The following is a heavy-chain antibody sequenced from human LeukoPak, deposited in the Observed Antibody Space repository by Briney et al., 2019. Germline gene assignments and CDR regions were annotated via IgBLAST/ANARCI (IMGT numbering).Heavy chain of an antibody. V-gene: IGHV4-39*01. CDR1: GGSISSSSYY. D-gene: IGHD3-10*01. Sequence: KTSETLSLTCTVSGGSISSSSYYWGWIRQPPGKGLEWIGSIYYSGSTYYNPSLKSRVTISVDTSKNQFSLKLSSVTAADTAVYYCARHDEAGYYGSGTFNAFDIWGQGTMVTVSS. CDR3: ARHDEAGYYGSGTFNAFDI. CDR2: IYYSGST. J-gene: IGHJ3*02.